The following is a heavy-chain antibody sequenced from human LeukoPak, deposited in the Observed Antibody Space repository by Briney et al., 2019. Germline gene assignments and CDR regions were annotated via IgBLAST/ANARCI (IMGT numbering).Heavy chain of an antibody. J-gene: IGHJ4*02. CDR2: IKSKSDGGTI. V-gene: IGHV3-15*01. D-gene: IGHD3-10*01. CDR3: NTDEGLASWPMFSY. CDR1: GFTFSSYA. Sequence: GGSLRLSCAASGFTFSSYAMSWVRQAPGKGLEWVGRIKSKSDGGTIDYASPVKGRFTISRDDSKNTLYLQMSSLKTEDTAVYYCNTDEGLASWPMFSYWGQGTQVTVSS.